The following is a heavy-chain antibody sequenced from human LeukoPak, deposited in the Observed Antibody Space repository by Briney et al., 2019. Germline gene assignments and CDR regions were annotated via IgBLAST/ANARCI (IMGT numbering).Heavy chain of an antibody. CDR2: VSSSGRT. J-gene: IGHJ4*02. V-gene: IGHV4-61*05. Sequence: TSETLSRTCTVSGDSMTMNSYSWGWVRQPPGKALEWIGCVSSSGRTTYNPSLKSRVSLSVDTSKNQFSLNLNSVTAADTAVYFCARERNLAAAGYLFDSWGQGTLVTVSS. D-gene: IGHD6-13*01. CDR1: GDSMTMNSYS. CDR3: ARERNLAAAGYLFDS.